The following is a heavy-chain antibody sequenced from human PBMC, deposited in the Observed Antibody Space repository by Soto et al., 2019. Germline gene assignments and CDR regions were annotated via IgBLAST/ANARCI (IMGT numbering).Heavy chain of an antibody. J-gene: IGHJ6*01. CDR3: ACIFSGGYSYGFNHYGMDV. CDR1: DASISSSRYH. CDR2: IFYSGST. Sequence: TPSLTCTVSDASISSSRYHWSWLRQHPGKGLEWIGSIFYSGSTYYNPSLKSRVTISVDTSKNQFSLKLSSVTAADTAVYYCACIFSGGYSYGFNHYGMDVWGQGTTVT. V-gene: IGHV4-39*05. D-gene: IGHD5-18*01.